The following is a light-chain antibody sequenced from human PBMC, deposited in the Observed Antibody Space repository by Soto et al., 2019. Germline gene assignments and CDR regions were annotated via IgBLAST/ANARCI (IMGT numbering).Light chain of an antibody. CDR1: SSNIGSNH. Sequence: QSALTQPASVSGTPGQRVTISCSGSSSNIGSNHVYWYQQFPGMAPKLLMYRSDQRPTGVPDRFSGSKSGTSASLAISGLRSDDEADYYCSARDDSLSGVVFGGGTQLTVL. CDR2: RSD. CDR3: SARDDSLSGVV. J-gene: IGLJ2*01. V-gene: IGLV1-47*01.